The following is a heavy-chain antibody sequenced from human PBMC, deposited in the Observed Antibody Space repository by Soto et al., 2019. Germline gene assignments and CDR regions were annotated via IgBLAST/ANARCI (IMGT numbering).Heavy chain of an antibody. J-gene: IGHJ4*02. V-gene: IGHV1-18*01. CDR2: ISAYNGNT. CDR1: GYTFTSYG. D-gene: IGHD2-2*01. CDR3: ARGGYCSSTSCYFSRSPWDY. Sequence: ASVKVSCKASGYTFTSYGISWVRQAPGQGLEWMGWISAYNGNTNYAQKLQGRVTMTTETSTSKAYMELRSLRSDDTAVYYCARGGYCSSTSCYFSRSPWDYWGQGTLVTVSS.